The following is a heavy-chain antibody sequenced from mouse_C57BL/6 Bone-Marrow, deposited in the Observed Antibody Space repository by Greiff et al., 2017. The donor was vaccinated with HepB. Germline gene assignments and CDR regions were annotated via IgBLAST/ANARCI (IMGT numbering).Heavy chain of an antibody. J-gene: IGHJ4*01. Sequence: VQLQQSGAELVRPGASVTLSCKASGYTFTDYEMHWVKQTPVHGLEWIGAIDPETGGTAYNQKFKGKAILTADKSSSTAYMELRSLTSEDSAVYYCTSGATMPYYYAMDYWGQGTSVTVSS. CDR3: TSGATMPYYYAMDY. CDR1: GYTFTDYE. D-gene: IGHD2-1*01. V-gene: IGHV1-15*01. CDR2: IDPETGGT.